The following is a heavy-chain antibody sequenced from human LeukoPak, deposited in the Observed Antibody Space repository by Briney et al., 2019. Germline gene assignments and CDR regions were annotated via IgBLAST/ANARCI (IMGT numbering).Heavy chain of an antibody. CDR1: GYRFTNYW. V-gene: IGHV5-51*01. CDR2: IYPGNSRT. D-gene: IGHD4-23*01. Sequence: GESLQISCQASGYRFTNYWIGWVRQLPGQGLEWMGIIYPGNSRTTYRPSFQGQVTISADKSISTASLHWSSLKASDPAMYYCASFSDGKDSDFDHWGQGTLVTVSS. J-gene: IGHJ4*02. CDR3: ASFSDGKDSDFDH.